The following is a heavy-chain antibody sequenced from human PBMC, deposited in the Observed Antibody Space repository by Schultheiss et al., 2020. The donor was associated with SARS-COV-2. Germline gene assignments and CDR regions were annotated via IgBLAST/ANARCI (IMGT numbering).Heavy chain of an antibody. V-gene: IGHV4-59*12. J-gene: IGHJ6*03. Sequence: ESLKISCTASGFTFGDYAMSWIRQPPGKGLEWIGYIYYSGSTNYNPSLKSRVTISVDTSKNQFSLKLSSVTAADTAVYYCARGQTRWSGYMDVWGKGTTVTVSS. D-gene: IGHD5-24*01. CDR2: IYYSGST. CDR3: ARGQTRWSGYMDV. CDR1: GFTFGDYA.